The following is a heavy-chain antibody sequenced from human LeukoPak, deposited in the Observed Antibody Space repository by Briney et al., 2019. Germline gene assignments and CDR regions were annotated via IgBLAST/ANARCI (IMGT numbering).Heavy chain of an antibody. CDR2: ITSSSSYI. D-gene: IGHD4/OR15-4a*01. Sequence: GGSLRLSCAASGFTFSDYSMNWVRQAPGKGLEWVSSITSSSSYIYYADSVRGRFTISRDNAKNSLYLQMNSLRAEDTAVYYCARDRPRYGDDYWGQGTLLTASS. V-gene: IGHV3-21*01. CDR1: GFTFSDYS. J-gene: IGHJ4*02. CDR3: ARDRPRYGDDY.